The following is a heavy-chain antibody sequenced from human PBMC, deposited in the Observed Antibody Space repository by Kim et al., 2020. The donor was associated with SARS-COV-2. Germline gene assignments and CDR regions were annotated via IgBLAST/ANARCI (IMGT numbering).Heavy chain of an antibody. J-gene: IGHJ6*02. Sequence: PSLKSRLTISLDTPKNQFSLKLSSVTAADTAVYYCARDGGYASGSYRLDVWGQGTTVTVSS. D-gene: IGHD3-10*01. CDR3: ARDGGYASGSYRLDV. V-gene: IGHV4-31*02.